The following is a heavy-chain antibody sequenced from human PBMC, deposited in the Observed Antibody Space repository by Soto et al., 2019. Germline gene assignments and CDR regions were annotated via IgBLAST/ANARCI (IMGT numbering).Heavy chain of an antibody. Sequence: QVQLVQSGAEVKKPGSSVKVSCKASGGTFSSYTISWVRQAPGQGPEWMGRIIPILGIANYAQKFQGRVTITADKSTSTAYMELSSLRAEDTAVYYCARDRDIVVVPAAMAGYYYYYMDVWGKGTTVTVSS. D-gene: IGHD2-2*01. J-gene: IGHJ6*03. V-gene: IGHV1-69*08. CDR1: GGTFSSYT. CDR2: IIPILGIA. CDR3: ARDRDIVVVPAAMAGYYYYYMDV.